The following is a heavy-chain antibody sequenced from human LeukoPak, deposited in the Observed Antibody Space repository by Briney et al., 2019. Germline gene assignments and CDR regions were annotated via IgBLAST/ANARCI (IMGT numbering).Heavy chain of an antibody. D-gene: IGHD4-23*01. CDR3: ARDGGGKSRPFDY. V-gene: IGHV4-59*01. J-gene: IGHJ4*02. CDR1: GGSLSSYY. Sequence: SETPSLTCTVSGGSLSSYYWSWIRQPPGKGLEWIGNIYYRGSTNYNPSLKSRVTMSVDTSKNQFSLKVSSVTAADTAVYYCARDGGGKSRPFDYWGQGTPVTVSS. CDR2: IYYRGST.